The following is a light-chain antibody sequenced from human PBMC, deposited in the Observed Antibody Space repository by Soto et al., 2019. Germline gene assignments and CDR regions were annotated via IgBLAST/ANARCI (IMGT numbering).Light chain of an antibody. CDR2: DVN. V-gene: IGLV2-8*01. Sequence: QSVLTQPASVSGSPGQSITISCTGTSSDVGGYIFVSWYQQHPGKAPKLMVYDVNRRPPGVPDRFFGSKSGNTASLTVSGLQAEDEADYYCVSFAGGTYVFGTGTKVTVL. CDR3: VSFAGGTYV. J-gene: IGLJ1*01. CDR1: SSDVGGYIF.